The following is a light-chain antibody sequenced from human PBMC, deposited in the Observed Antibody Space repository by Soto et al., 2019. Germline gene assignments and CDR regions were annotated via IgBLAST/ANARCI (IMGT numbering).Light chain of an antibody. CDR3: QQSYSTPIT. V-gene: IGKV1-39*01. CDR1: QSISSY. Sequence: EIQMTQSPSSLSSSVGDRVTITCRASQSISSYLNWYKQKPGKAPKLLIYAASSLQSGVPSRFSGSGSGTDFTLTISSLKPEDFATYYCQQSYSTPITFGQGTRLEIK. J-gene: IGKJ5*01. CDR2: AAS.